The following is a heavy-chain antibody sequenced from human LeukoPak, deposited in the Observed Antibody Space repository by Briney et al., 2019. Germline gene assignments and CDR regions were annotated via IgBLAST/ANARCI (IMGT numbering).Heavy chain of an antibody. CDR1: GGSISSSSYY. Sequence: SETLSLXCTVSGGSISSSSYYWGWSRQPPGKGLEWIGSIYYSGSTYYNPSLKSRVTISVDTSKNQFSLKLSSVTAADTAVYYCARRILRGGYYMDVWGKGTTVTVSS. J-gene: IGHJ6*03. CDR2: IYYSGST. V-gene: IGHV4-39*01. D-gene: IGHD3-10*01. CDR3: ARRILRGGYYMDV.